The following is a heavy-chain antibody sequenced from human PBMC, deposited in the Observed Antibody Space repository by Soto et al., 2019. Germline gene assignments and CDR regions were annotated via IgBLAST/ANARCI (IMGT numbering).Heavy chain of an antibody. Sequence: SETLSLTCSVSGASISNFYWSWIRQSAGKGLEWIGRLYTRGTTDYNPSLKSRVTMSIDTSKNRVSLSLTSVTAADTAVYYCAKGGTYYFDSWGQGIVVTVS. J-gene: IGHJ4*02. V-gene: IGHV4-4*07. CDR3: AKGGTYYFDS. D-gene: IGHD3-16*01. CDR2: LYTRGTT. CDR1: GASISNFY.